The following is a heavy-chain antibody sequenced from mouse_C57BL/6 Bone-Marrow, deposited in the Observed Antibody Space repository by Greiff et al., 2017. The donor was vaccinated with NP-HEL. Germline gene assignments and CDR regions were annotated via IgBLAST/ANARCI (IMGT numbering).Heavy chain of an antibody. CDR1: GFTFSSYG. V-gene: IGHV5-6*01. CDR2: ISSGGSYT. D-gene: IGHD1-1*01. Sequence: EVKLMESGGDLVKPGGSLKLSCAASGFTFSSYGMSWVRQTPDKRLEWVATISSGGSYTYYPDSVKGRFPISRDNAKNTPYLQMSSLKSEDTAVYYCARPITTVVADCAMDYWGQGTSVTVSS. J-gene: IGHJ4*01. CDR3: ARPITTVVADCAMDY.